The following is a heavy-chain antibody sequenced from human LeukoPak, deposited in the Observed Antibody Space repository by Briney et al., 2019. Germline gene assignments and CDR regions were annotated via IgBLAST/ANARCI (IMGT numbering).Heavy chain of an antibody. D-gene: IGHD2-8*01. CDR3: AKDPDCTSGICYTFFDY. J-gene: IGHJ4*02. Sequence: GGSLRLSCAVSGFIFSSYDMNWVRQAPGKGLEWVSFISTRGNSIYYADSVKGRFTISRDNSKNTLYLQMNSLRAEDTAVYYCAKDPDCTSGICYTFFDYWGQGTLVTVSS. CDR1: GFIFSSYD. V-gene: IGHV3-23*03. CDR2: ISTRGNSI.